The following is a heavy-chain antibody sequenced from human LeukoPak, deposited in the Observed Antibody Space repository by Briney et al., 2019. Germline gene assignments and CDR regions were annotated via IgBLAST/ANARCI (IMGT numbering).Heavy chain of an antibody. CDR2: INHSGST. D-gene: IGHD3-3*01. CDR3: ARGNYDFWSVGMDV. CDR1: GGSFSGYY. J-gene: IGHJ6*02. V-gene: IGHV4-34*01. Sequence: PSETLSLTCAVYGGSFSGYYWSWIRQPPGKGLEWIGEINHSGSTNYNPSLKSRVTISVDTSKNQFSLKLSSVTAADTAVYYCARGNYDFWSVGMDVWGQGTTVTVSS.